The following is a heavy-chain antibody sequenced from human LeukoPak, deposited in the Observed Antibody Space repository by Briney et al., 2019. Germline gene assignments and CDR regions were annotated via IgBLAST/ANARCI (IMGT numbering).Heavy chain of an antibody. Sequence: PSETLSLTCTVSRGSIASSDYYWGWIRQPPGKGLEWIGSIYYSGSTYYNPSLKSRVTISVDTSKNQFSLKLSSVTAADTAVYYCAGTEYCTNGVCYTLWYFDLWGRGTLVTVSS. CDR1: RGSIASSDYY. J-gene: IGHJ2*01. CDR3: AGTEYCTNGVCYTLWYFDL. V-gene: IGHV4-39*01. CDR2: IYYSGST. D-gene: IGHD2-8*01.